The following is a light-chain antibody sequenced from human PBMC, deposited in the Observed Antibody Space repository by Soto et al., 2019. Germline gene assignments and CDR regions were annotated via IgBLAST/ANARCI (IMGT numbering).Light chain of an antibody. J-gene: IGLJ1*01. CDR2: EVS. Sequence: QSALTQPASXXGSXXXXXXISCTGTSSDVGGYNYVSWYQQHPGKAPKLMIYEVSNRPSGVSNRFSGSKSGNTASLTISGLHADDDADYYCSSYTSSIPLVFGTGTKLTVL. CDR3: SSYTSSIPLV. V-gene: IGLV2-14*01. CDR1: SSDVGGYNY.